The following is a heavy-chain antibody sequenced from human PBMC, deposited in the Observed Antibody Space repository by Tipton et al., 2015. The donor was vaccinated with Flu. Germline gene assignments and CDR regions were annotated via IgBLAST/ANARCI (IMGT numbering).Heavy chain of an antibody. D-gene: IGHD6-19*01. V-gene: IGHV3-30-3*01. CDR3: ARDKEQWRVVDY. CDR2: ISYDGSNK. J-gene: IGHJ4*02. CDR1: GFTFSSYA. Sequence: SLRLSCAASGFTFSSYAMHWVRQAPGKGLEWVAVISYDGSNKYYADSVKGRFTISRDNSKNTLYLQMNSLRAGDTAAYYCARDKEQWRVVDYWGQGTLGTLSS.